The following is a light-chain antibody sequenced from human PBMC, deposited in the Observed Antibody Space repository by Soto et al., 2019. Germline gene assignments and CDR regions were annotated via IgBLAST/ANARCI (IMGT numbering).Light chain of an antibody. CDR3: NSYTSSSTLV. Sequence: QSVLTQPASVSGSPGQSITISCTGTSSDVGGYNFVSWYQQHPGKAPKLMLYNVYDRPSGISHRFSGSRSGNTASLTISRLQAEDEAHYYCNSYTSSSTLVFGGGTKVTVL. V-gene: IGLV2-14*03. J-gene: IGLJ2*01. CDR2: NVY. CDR1: SSDVGGYNF.